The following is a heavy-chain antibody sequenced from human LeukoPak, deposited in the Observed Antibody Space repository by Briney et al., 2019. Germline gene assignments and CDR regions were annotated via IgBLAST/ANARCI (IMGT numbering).Heavy chain of an antibody. V-gene: IGHV3-66*01. CDR3: ARNLRYSSSWYEDY. CDR1: GLTVSSNY. J-gene: IGHJ4*02. D-gene: IGHD6-13*01. Sequence: GGSLRLSCAASGLTVSSNYMSWVRQAPGKGLEWVSVIYSGGSTYYADSVKGRFTISRDNSKNTLYLQMNSLRAEDTAVYYCARNLRYSSSWYEDYWGQGTLVTVSS. CDR2: IYSGGST.